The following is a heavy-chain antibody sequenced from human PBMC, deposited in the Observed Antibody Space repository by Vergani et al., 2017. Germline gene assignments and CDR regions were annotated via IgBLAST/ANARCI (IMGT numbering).Heavy chain of an antibody. CDR3: ARAVSTTVGDPPGY. CDR1: GFTTGDYV. D-gene: IGHD4-23*01. J-gene: IGHJ4*02. CDR2: IRSYMFGDGGTR. Sequence: EAQLAESGGGLVQPGQSLRLSCTASGFTTGDYVMSWFRQAPGKGLEWVGLIRSYMFGDGGTREYAASVKGRFTISRENAKNSLYLQMNSLRAGDTAIYYCARAVSTTVGDPPGYWGQGTLVTVSS. V-gene: IGHV3-49*03.